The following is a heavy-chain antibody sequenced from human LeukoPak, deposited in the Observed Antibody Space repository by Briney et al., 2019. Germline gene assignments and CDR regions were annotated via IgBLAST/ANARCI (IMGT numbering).Heavy chain of an antibody. CDR3: ARHLNNCGDDCYIFDY. CDR2: IYFSGST. J-gene: IGHJ4*02. CDR1: GGSISSSSYY. V-gene: IGHV4-39*01. Sequence: SETLSLTCTVSGGSISSSSYYWGWIRQPPGKGLEWIGNIYFSGSTYYNLSLKSRVTISVDTSKNQFSLRLSSVTAADTAVYYCARHLNNCGDDCYIFDYWGQGTLVTVSS. D-gene: IGHD2-21*01.